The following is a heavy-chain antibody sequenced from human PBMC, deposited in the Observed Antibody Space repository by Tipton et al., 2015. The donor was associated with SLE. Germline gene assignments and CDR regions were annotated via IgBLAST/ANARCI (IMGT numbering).Heavy chain of an antibody. J-gene: IGHJ4*02. D-gene: IGHD5-24*01. CDR2: ISYDGYNK. CDR3: AREIKDGYNFDY. V-gene: IGHV3-30-3*01. Sequence: SLRLSCAASGFIFSNYAMHWVRQAPGKGLEWVAVISYDGYNKYYTDSVKGRFTISRDNSKNTLYLQINTLRPEDTAVYYCAREIKDGYNFDYWGQGTLVTVSS. CDR1: GFIFSNYA.